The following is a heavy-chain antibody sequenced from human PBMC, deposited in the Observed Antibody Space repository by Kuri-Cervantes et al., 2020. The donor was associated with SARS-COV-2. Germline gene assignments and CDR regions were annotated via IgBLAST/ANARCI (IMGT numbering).Heavy chain of an antibody. Sequence: GGSLRLSCAASGFMFSAYGMHWVRQSPGKGLEWLAFIWFDGSQTYYSDSVKGRFTISRDNSNNTLYLQMNSLRVEDTAMYYCARRESGSYLGFLDSWGQGILVTVSS. D-gene: IGHD1-26*01. CDR2: IWFDGSQT. J-gene: IGHJ4*02. CDR1: GFMFSAYG. CDR3: ARRESGSYLGFLDS. V-gene: IGHV3-33*01.